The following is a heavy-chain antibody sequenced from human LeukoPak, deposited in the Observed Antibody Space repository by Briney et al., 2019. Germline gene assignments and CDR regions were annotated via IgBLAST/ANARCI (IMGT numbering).Heavy chain of an antibody. V-gene: IGHV3-33*01. Sequence: GGSLRLSCAASGFTFSSYGMHWVRRAPGKGLEWVAIIWYDGSNKYYADSVKGRFTISRDNSKNTVFLQMNSLRAEDTAVYYCARDNLIGFYYIDYWGQGTLVTVSS. CDR3: ARDNLIGFYYIDY. CDR2: IWYDGSNK. D-gene: IGHD5-12*01. J-gene: IGHJ4*02. CDR1: GFTFSSYG.